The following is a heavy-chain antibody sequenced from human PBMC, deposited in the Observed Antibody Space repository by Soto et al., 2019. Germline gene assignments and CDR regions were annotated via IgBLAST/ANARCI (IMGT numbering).Heavy chain of an antibody. V-gene: IGHV4-31*03. J-gene: IGHJ3*02. D-gene: IGHD3-10*01. Sequence: SETLSLTCTVSGGSISSGGYYWSWIRQHPGKGLEWIGYIYYSGSTYYNPSLKSRVTISVDTSKNQFSLKLSSVTAADTAVYYCASSARYYGSGSYYNAKSMFRAKQIHDAFDIWGQGTMVTVSS. CDR3: ASSARYYGSGSYYNAKSMFRAKQIHDAFDI. CDR1: GGSISSGGYY. CDR2: IYYSGST.